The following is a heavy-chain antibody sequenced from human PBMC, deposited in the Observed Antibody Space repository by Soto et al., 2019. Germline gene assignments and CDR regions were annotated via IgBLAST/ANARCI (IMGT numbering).Heavy chain of an antibody. CDR1: GYTFTSYG. CDR2: ISAYNGNT. J-gene: IGHJ6*02. D-gene: IGHD2-2*01. V-gene: IGHV1-18*01. Sequence: GASVKVSCKASGYTFTSYGISWVRQAPGQGLEWMGWISAYNGNTNYAQKLQGRVTMTTDTSTSTAYMELRSLRSDDTAVYYCARDAPLGYCSSTSCYDGNEPEKSYYYYGMDVWGQGTTVTVSS. CDR3: ARDAPLGYCSSTSCYDGNEPEKSYYYYGMDV.